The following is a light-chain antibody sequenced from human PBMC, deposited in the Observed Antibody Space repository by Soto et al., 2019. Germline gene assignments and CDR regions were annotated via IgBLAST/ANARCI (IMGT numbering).Light chain of an antibody. J-gene: IGLJ2*01. Sequence: QSVLTQPPSVSGAPGQRVTISCTGSSSNIGAGYDVHWYQQLPGTAPKLLIYDNTNRPSGVPDRFSGSKSDTSASLAITGLQAEDEAEYYCQSYDSSLSGSVFGGGTKLTVL. CDR1: SSNIGAGYD. CDR3: QSYDSSLSGSV. V-gene: IGLV1-40*01. CDR2: DNT.